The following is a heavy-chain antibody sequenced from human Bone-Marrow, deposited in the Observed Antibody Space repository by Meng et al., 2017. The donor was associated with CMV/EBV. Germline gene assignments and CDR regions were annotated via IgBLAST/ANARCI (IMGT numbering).Heavy chain of an antibody. CDR1: GFTFSSYS. CDR3: AGDGDSTNGGMDV. CDR2: ISSSSSYI. Sequence: GESLKISCAASGFTFSSYSMNWVRQAPGKGLEWVSSISSSSSYIYYADSVKGRFTISRDNAKNSLYLQMNSLRAEDTAVYYCAGDGDSTNGGMDVWGQGTTVTVSS. J-gene: IGHJ6*02. D-gene: IGHD2-8*01. V-gene: IGHV3-21*01.